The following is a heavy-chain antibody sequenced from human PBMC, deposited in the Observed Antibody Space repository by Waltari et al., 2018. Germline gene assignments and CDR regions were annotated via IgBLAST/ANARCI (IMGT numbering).Heavy chain of an antibody. Sequence: QVHLVQSGAEVKKPGASVRVSCKTSGYTFSDYYIYWVRQAPGQGLAWMGWVNPKSGATHPAQKYQGRVTMTSDTSTSTVYMELRGLTSDDTAIYYCARDLFPNFWSGYGFDIWGQGTKVTVSS. V-gene: IGHV1-2*02. J-gene: IGHJ3*02. CDR1: GYTFSDYY. CDR3: ARDLFPNFWSGYGFDI. CDR2: VNPKSGAT. D-gene: IGHD3-3*01.